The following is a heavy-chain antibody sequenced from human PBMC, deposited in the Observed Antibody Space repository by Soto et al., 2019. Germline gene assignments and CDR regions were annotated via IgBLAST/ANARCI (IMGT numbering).Heavy chain of an antibody. V-gene: IGHV3-74*01. CDR1: GFTFSTYW. CDR3: VRDRDFYEGRGYASTGDAFDG. D-gene: IGHD3-22*01. J-gene: IGHJ3*01. Sequence: EVQLVESGGGLVQPGGSLRLSCAVSGFTFSTYWMHWVRQVPGKGLVWVSRISLDGSRTSYADSVKGRFTISRDNAKNTLYLQMPSLRAEDSAVYFCVRDRDFYEGRGYASTGDAFDGCGQGTVVSFSS. CDR2: ISLDGSRT.